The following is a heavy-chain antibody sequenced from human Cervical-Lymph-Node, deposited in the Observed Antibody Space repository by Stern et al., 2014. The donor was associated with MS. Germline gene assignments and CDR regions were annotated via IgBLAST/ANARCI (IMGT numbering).Heavy chain of an antibody. CDR1: GFTFSTSA. CDR3: ARGGRGVGLEY. CDR2: VSYDGTQR. D-gene: IGHD3-10*01. Sequence: VQLVESGGGVVQPGRSLSLSCVASGFTFSTSAMHWVRQAPGKGLEWVAFVSYDGTQRNSTDSVKARFTISRDNSKNTLYLHINSLRDEDTAVYFCARGGRGVGLEYWGQGALVTVSS. V-gene: IGHV3-30-3*01. J-gene: IGHJ4*02.